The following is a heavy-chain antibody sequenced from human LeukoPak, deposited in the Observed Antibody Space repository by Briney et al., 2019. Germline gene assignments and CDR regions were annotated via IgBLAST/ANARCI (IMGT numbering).Heavy chain of an antibody. J-gene: IGHJ4*02. V-gene: IGHV3-9*01. CDR3: AKDWGEGSSWYYFDY. CDR1: GFTFDDYA. D-gene: IGHD6-13*01. Sequence: PGGSLRLSCAASGFTFDDYAMHWVRQAPGKGLEWVSGISWNSGSIGYADSVKGRFTISRDNAKNSLYLQMNSLRAEDTALYYCAKDWGEGSSWYYFDYWGQGTLVTVSS. CDR2: ISWNSGSI.